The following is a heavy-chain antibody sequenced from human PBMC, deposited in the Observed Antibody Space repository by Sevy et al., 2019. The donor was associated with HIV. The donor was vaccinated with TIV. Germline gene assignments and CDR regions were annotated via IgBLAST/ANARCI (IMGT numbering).Heavy chain of an antibody. CDR3: ARARMAASGIDY. V-gene: IGHV4-59*13. Sequence: SETLSLTCTVSGGSISSDYWIWVRQPPGKGLEWIGYVYYSGTTNYNPSLKSRVVISADTSKKQVSLKLTSVTAADTAVYFCARARMAASGIDYWGQGALVTVSS. CDR2: VYYSGTT. J-gene: IGHJ4*02. CDR1: GGSISSDY. D-gene: IGHD6-13*01.